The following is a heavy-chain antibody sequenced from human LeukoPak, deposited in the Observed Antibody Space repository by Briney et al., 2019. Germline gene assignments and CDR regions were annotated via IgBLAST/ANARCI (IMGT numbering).Heavy chain of an antibody. CDR1: GYTFTSYG. CDR2: ISAYNGNT. CDR3: ARACGRSGLIVVVVAAIDRFDS. D-gene: IGHD2-15*01. J-gene: IGHJ5*01. V-gene: IGHV1-18*01. Sequence: ASVKVSCKASGYTFTSYGISWVRQAPEQGLEWMGWISAYNGNTNYAQKLQGRVTMTTDTSTSTAYMELRSLRSDDTAVYYCARACGRSGLIVVVVAAIDRFDSWGQGTLVTVSS.